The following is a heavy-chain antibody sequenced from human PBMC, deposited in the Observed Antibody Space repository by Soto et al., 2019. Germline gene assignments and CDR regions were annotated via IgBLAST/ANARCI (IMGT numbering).Heavy chain of an antibody. Sequence: SETLSLTCTVSGGSISSYYWSWIRQPPGKGLEWIGYIYYSGSTYYNPSLKSRVTISVDTSKNQFSLKLSSVTAADTAVYYCAREAYSGSYYYGMDVWGQGTTVTVSS. CDR3: AREAYSGSYYYGMDV. CDR2: IYYSGST. V-gene: IGHV4-59*06. CDR1: GGSISSYY. D-gene: IGHD1-26*01. J-gene: IGHJ6*02.